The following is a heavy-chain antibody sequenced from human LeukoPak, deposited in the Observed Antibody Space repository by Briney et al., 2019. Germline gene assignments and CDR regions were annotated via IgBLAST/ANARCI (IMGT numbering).Heavy chain of an antibody. CDR1: GFTFSNAW. CDR2: IKSKTDGGTT. CDR3: TTVGVSYAGYYYYYMDV. V-gene: IGHV3-15*01. D-gene: IGHD4-23*01. J-gene: IGHJ6*03. Sequence: GGSLRLSCAASGFTFSNAWMSWVRQAPGKGLEWVGRIKSKTDGGTTDYAAPVKGRFTISRDDSKNTLYLQMNSLKTEDTAVYYCTTVGVSYAGYYYYYMDVWGKGTTVTVSS.